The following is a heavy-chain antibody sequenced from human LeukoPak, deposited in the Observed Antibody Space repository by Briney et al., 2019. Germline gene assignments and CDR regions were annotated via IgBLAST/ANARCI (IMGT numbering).Heavy chain of an antibody. CDR1: GGSISSYY. V-gene: IGHV4-59*08. CDR3: ARGPSVDTAMVYNWFDP. CDR2: IYYSGST. D-gene: IGHD5-18*01. J-gene: IGHJ5*02. Sequence: PSETLSLTCTVSGGSISSYYWSWIRQPPGKGLEWIGYIYYSGSTYYNPSLKSRVTISVDTSKNQSSLKLSSVTAADTAVYYCARGPSVDTAMVYNWFDPWGQGTLVTVSS.